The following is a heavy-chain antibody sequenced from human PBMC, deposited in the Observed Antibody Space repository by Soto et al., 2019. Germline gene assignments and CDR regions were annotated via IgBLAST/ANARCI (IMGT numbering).Heavy chain of an antibody. CDR2: ISSSSSYI. J-gene: IGHJ5*02. CDR3: ARGHPGYCSSTSCLNWFDP. V-gene: IGHV3-21*01. D-gene: IGHD2-2*03. Sequence: GGSLRLSCAASGFTFSSYSMTWVRQAPGKGLEWVSSISSSSSYIYYADSVKGRFTISRDNAKNSLYLQMNSLRAEDTAVYYCARGHPGYCSSTSCLNWFDPWGQGTLVTVSS. CDR1: GFTFSSYS.